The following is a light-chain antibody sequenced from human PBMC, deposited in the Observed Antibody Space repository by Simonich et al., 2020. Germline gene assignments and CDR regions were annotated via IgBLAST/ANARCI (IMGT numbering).Light chain of an antibody. CDR1: QSLLHSDGKTY. Sequence: DIVMTKTPLSLSVTPGQPASISCKSSQSLLHSDGKTYLYWYLQKPGTSPQLLIYEGSNRFSGVPERFSGSGSGTDFTLKISRVEAEDVGVYYCMQALQTPWTFGQGTKVEIK. V-gene: IGKV2-29*03. CDR2: EGS. CDR3: MQALQTPWT. J-gene: IGKJ1*01.